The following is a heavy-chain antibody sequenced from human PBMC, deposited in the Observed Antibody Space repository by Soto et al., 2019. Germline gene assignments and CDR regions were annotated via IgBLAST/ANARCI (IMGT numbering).Heavy chain of an antibody. D-gene: IGHD2-15*01. CDR2: INGGSGHT. J-gene: IGHJ5*02. V-gene: IGHV1-3*01. CDR1: GYAFTNST. Sequence: ASVKFSSKTSGYAFTNSTIHWVRQAPGQSLEWMGWINGGSGHTRYSQKFQARVTITKDTSASSAYMELSSLRSEDTAVYYCARVLTPNWFDPWGQGTLVTVSS. CDR3: ARVLTPNWFDP.